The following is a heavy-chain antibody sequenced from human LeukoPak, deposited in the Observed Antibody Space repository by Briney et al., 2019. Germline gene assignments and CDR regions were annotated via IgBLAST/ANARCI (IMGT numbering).Heavy chain of an antibody. D-gene: IGHD2-21*02. Sequence: ASVKVSCKASGGTFSSYAISWVRQAPGQGLEWMGGIIPIFGTANYAQKFQGRVTITADKSTSTAYMELSSLRSEDTAVYYCARVAAYCGGDCSKYFDYWGQGTLVTVSS. CDR2: IIPIFGTA. J-gene: IGHJ4*02. V-gene: IGHV1-69*06. CDR3: ARVAAYCGGDCSKYFDY. CDR1: GGTFSSYA.